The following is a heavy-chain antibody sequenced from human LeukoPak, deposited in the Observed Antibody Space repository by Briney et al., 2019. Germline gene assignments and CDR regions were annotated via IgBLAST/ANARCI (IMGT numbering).Heavy chain of an antibody. Sequence: PGGSLRLSCAASGFTISDHYVDWVRQAPGKGLEWVGRTRNKANSYTTEYATSVKGRFTISRDHSKNSLYLQMNSLKTEDTAVYYCGRVRTGSGVDVCGQGTTVTVSS. J-gene: IGHJ6*02. V-gene: IGHV3-72*01. CDR1: GFTISDHY. D-gene: IGHD1/OR15-1a*01. CDR3: GRVRTGSGVDV. CDR2: TRNKANSYTT.